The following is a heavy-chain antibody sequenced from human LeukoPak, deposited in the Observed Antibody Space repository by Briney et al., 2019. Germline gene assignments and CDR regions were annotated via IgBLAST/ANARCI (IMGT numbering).Heavy chain of an antibody. J-gene: IGHJ4*02. D-gene: IGHD3-22*01. CDR1: GGTFSSYT. CDR2: IIPILGIA. V-gene: IGHV1-69*02. CDR3: ARTYDSSGYDEY. Sequence: VASVKVTCKASGGTFSSYTISWVRQAPGQGLEWMGRIIPILGIANYAQKFQGRVTITADKSTSTAYMELSSLRSEDTAVYYCARTYDSSGYDEYWGQGTLVTVSS.